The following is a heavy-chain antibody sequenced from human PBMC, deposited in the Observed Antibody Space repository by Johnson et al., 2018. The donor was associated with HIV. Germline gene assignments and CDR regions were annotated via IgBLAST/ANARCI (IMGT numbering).Heavy chain of an antibody. J-gene: IGHJ3*01. CDR3: AKRFGYDNRGDQFDF. V-gene: IGHV3-23*04. CDR2: INGGGGIT. D-gene: IGHD3-22*01. CDR1: GFSFSSCV. Sequence: MQLVESGGGWVQPGGSLRLSCIASGFSFSSCVMNWVRQAPGKGLEWVSTINGGGGITYYADSVKGRFTISRDNSNNTLYLQMNSLRAEDTAVYYCAKRFGYDNRGDQFDFWGQGAMVTVSS.